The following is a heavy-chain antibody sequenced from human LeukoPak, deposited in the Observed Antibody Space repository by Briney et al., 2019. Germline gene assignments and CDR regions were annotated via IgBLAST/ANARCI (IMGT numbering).Heavy chain of an antibody. D-gene: IGHD3-10*01. CDR3: ASEDYGAGPTRY. V-gene: IGHV4-4*07. Sequence: SETLSLTCTVSGDSISRYYWSWLRQPAGRGLEGMVRIYTSGSTNYNPSHKSRVTMSVETSKNQFSLKLSSVTAADTAVYYCASEDYGAGPTRYWGQGTLVTVSS. CDR2: IYTSGST. CDR1: GDSISRYY. J-gene: IGHJ4*02.